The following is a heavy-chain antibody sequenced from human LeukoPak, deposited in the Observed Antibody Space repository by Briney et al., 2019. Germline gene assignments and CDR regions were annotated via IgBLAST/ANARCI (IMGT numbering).Heavy chain of an antibody. Sequence: SQTLSLTCAISGDSLSSNNAAWNWIRQSPSRGLQWLGRTYFRSKWYTDYAVSLKSRITINPTASTNHFSLQLNSVAPEDTAVYSCARDRHFPYYFDYWGQGTLVTVSS. J-gene: IGHJ4*02. CDR3: ARDRHFPYYFDY. CDR1: GDSLSSNNAA. D-gene: IGHD2/OR15-2a*01. CDR2: TYFRSKWYT. V-gene: IGHV6-1*01.